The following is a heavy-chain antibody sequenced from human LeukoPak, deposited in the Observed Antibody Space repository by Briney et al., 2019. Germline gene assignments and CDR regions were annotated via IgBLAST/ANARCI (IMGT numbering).Heavy chain of an antibody. Sequence: GGSLRLSCAASGFTFSNAWMSWVRQAPGKGLEWVGRIKSKTDGGKTDYAAPVKGRFTISRDDSKNTLYLQMNSLKTEDTAVYYCTTLADYYDSSGYYYVSHYFDYWGQGTLVTVAS. J-gene: IGHJ4*02. CDR1: GFTFSNAW. CDR3: TTLADYYDSSGYYYVSHYFDY. D-gene: IGHD3-22*01. V-gene: IGHV3-15*01. CDR2: IKSKTDGGKT.